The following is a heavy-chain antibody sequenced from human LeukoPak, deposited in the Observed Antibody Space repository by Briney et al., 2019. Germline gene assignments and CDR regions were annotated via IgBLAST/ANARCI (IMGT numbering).Heavy chain of an antibody. D-gene: IGHD3-10*01. J-gene: IGHJ4*02. V-gene: IGHV3-9*03. Sequence: GGSLRLSCEASGFTFDDYAMHWVRQLPGNGLAWVSSISWNSVFIDYADSVRGRFTISRDNAKNTLSLQMTSLRPDDMGVYYCARDRGSSPSGNLDFWGLGTLVAVSS. CDR1: GFTFDDYA. CDR3: ARDRGSSPSGNLDF. CDR2: ISWNSVFI.